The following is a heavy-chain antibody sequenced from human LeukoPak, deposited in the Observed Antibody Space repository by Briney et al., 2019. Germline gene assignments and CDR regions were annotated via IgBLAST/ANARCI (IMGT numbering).Heavy chain of an antibody. CDR1: GGSFSGYY. V-gene: IGHV4-34*01. CDR3: ARDAVGYCSSTSCPPDYYYYGMDV. J-gene: IGHJ6*02. Sequence: SSGTLSLTCAVYGGSFSGYYWSWIRQPPGKGLEWIGEINHSGSTNYNPSLKSRVTISVDTSKNQFSLKLSSVTAADTAVYYCARDAVGYCSSTSCPPDYYYYGMDVWGQGTTVTVSS. D-gene: IGHD2-2*03. CDR2: INHSGST.